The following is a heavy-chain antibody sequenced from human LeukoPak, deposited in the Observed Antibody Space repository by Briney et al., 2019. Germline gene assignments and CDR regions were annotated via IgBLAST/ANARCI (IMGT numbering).Heavy chain of an antibody. CDR3: ARVTPPLLYGMDV. D-gene: IGHD2-15*01. Sequence: GGSLRLSCAASRFNLSAYTMNWVRQAPGKGLEWVSYISSSSSTIYYADSVKGRFTISRDNAKNSLYLQMNSLRAEDTAVYYCARVTPPLLYGMDVWGQGTTVTVSS. J-gene: IGHJ6*02. CDR2: ISSSSSTI. V-gene: IGHV3-48*01. CDR1: RFNLSAYT.